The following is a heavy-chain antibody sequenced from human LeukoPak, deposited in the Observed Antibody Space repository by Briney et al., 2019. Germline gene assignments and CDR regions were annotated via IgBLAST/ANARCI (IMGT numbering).Heavy chain of an antibody. V-gene: IGHV4-34*01. CDR2: INHSGST. J-gene: IGHJ4*02. Sequence: PSETLSLTCAVYGGSFSGYYWSWIRQPPGKGLEWIGEINHSGSTNYNPSLKSRVTISVDTSKYQFSLKLSSVTAADTAVYYCARGPTYYYGSGSYVPYWGQGTLVTVSS. CDR1: GGSFSGYY. CDR3: ARGPTYYYGSGSYVPY. D-gene: IGHD3-10*01.